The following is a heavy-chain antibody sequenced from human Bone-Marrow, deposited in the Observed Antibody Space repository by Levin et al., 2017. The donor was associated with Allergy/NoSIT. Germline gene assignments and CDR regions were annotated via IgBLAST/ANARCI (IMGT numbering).Heavy chain of an antibody. J-gene: IGHJ4*02. CDR1: GGSISSGGYY. V-gene: IGHV4-31*03. Sequence: SETLSLTCTVSGGSISSGGYYWSWIRQHPGKGLEWIGYIYYSGSTYYNPSLKSRVSISVDTSKNQFSLKLSSVTAADTAVYYCARKLYGSGDEFDYWGQGILVTVSS. CDR3: ARKLYGSGDEFDY. CDR2: IYYSGST. D-gene: IGHD3-10*01.